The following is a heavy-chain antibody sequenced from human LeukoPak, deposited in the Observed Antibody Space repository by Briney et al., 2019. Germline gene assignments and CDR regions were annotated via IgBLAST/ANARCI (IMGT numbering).Heavy chain of an antibody. CDR1: GFTVSSNY. J-gene: IGHJ6*02. D-gene: IGHD4-17*01. CDR2: IYSGGST. CDR3: ARDGYGDYPFNYYYGMDV. V-gene: IGHV3-66*01. Sequence: GGSLRLSCAASGFTVSSNYMSWVRQAPGKGLEWVSVIYSGGSTYYADSVKGRFTISRDNSKNTLYLQMNSLRAEDTAVYYCARDGYGDYPFNYYYGMDVWGQGTTVTVSS.